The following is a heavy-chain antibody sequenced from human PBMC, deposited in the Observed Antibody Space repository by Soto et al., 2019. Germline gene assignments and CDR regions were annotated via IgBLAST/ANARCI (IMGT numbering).Heavy chain of an antibody. J-gene: IGHJ6*02. CDR2: IYYSGST. CDR1: GGSISSGGYY. Sequence: TLSLTCTVSGGSISSGGYYWSWIRQHPGKGLEWIGYIYYSGSTYYNPSLKSRVTISVDTSKNQFSLKLSSVTAADTAVYYCARFEGYCSGGSCSHYYGMDVWGQGTTVTVSS. D-gene: IGHD2-15*01. V-gene: IGHV4-31*03. CDR3: ARFEGYCSGGSCSHYYGMDV.